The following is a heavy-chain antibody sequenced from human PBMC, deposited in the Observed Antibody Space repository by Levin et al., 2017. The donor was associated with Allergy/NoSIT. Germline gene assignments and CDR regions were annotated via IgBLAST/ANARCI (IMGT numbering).Heavy chain of an antibody. J-gene: IGHJ4*02. CDR2: ISSDGGST. Sequence: GGSLRLSCAASGFTFSSYAMHWVRQAPGKGLEYVSAISSDGGSTYYGHSVKGRFTISRDNSKNTLYLQMGSLRVEDMAVYYCARAYYFDSSGYGRPAPIDYWGQGTLVTVSS. V-gene: IGHV3-64*01. CDR1: GFTFSSYA. CDR3: ARAYYFDSSGYGRPAPIDY. D-gene: IGHD3-22*01.